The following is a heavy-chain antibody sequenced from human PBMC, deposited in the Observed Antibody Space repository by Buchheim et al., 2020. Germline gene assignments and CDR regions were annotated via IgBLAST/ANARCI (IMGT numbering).Heavy chain of an antibody. J-gene: IGHJ6*02. D-gene: IGHD3-16*01. V-gene: IGHV5-51*01. CDR2: IFPDDSDT. CDR3: ARHRVYSGSLVWGQHYYYAMDV. CDR1: GYRFTSYW. Sequence: EVQLVQSGAEVKKPGESLKISCKGSGYRFTSYWIGWVRQMPGKGLEWMGIIFPDDSDTRYSPSFEGQVTISADKSISNAYMQWSSLKASDTAIYYCARHRVYSGSLVWGQHYYYAMDVWGQGTT.